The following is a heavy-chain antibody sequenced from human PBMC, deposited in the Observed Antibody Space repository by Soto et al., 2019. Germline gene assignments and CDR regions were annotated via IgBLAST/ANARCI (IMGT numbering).Heavy chain of an antibody. CDR2: ISWNSGSI. Sequence: EVQLVESGGGLVQPGRSLRLSCAASGFTFDDYAMHWVRQAPGKGLEWVSGISWNSGSIGYADSVKGRFTISRDNAKNSLYLQMNSLRAEDTALYYCAKDLNGGSFDAFDIWGQGTMVTVSS. CDR1: GFTFDDYA. V-gene: IGHV3-9*01. D-gene: IGHD2-15*01. CDR3: AKDLNGGSFDAFDI. J-gene: IGHJ3*02.